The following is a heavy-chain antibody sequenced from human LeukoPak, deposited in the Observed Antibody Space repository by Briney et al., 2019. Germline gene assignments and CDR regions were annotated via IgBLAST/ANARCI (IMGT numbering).Heavy chain of an antibody. Sequence: SETLSLTCTVSGGSISSYYWSWIRQPPGKGLEWIGYVYYSGSTNYNPSLKSRVTISVDTSKNQFSLKLSSVTAADTAVYYCARERGPSGSYGGDLYYFDYWGQGTLVTVSS. CDR3: ARERGPSGSYGGDLYYFDY. J-gene: IGHJ4*02. D-gene: IGHD1-26*01. CDR1: GGSISSYY. V-gene: IGHV4-59*01. CDR2: VYYSGST.